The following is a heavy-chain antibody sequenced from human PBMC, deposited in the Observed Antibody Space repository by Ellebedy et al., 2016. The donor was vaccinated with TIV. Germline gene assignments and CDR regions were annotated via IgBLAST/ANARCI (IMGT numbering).Heavy chain of an antibody. CDR3: ARSLHSSGYHI. Sequence: ASVKVSXXASGYTFTSYAMHWVRQAPGQRLEWMGWINAGNGNTKYSQKFQGRVTITRDTSASTAYMELSSLRSEDTAVYYCARSLHSSGYHIWGQGTMVTVSS. J-gene: IGHJ3*02. CDR2: INAGNGNT. CDR1: GYTFTSYA. D-gene: IGHD3-22*01. V-gene: IGHV1-3*01.